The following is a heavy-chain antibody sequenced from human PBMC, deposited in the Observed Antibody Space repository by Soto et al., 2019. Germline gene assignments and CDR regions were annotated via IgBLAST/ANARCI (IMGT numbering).Heavy chain of an antibody. J-gene: IGHJ3*02. CDR1: GYTFTGYY. V-gene: IGHV1-2*04. CDR3: ARAYNWNYGDAFDI. D-gene: IGHD1-7*01. CDR2: INPNSGGT. Sequence: ASVKVSCKASGYTFTGYYMHWVRQAPGQGLEWMGWINPNSGGTNYAQKFQGWVTMTRDTSISTAYMELSRLRSDDTAVYYCARAYNWNYGDAFDIWGQRTMVTVSS.